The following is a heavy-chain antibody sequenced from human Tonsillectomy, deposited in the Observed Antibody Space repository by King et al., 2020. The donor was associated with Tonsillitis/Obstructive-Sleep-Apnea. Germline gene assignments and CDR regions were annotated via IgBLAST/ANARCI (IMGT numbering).Heavy chain of an antibody. Sequence: VQLVESGGGLVKPGRSLRLSCTTSGFTFGDYAISWFRQAPGKGLEWVGFIRTKTYGGTAEYAASVKGRSIISRDDSKSIAYLQMSSLKTEDTAVYYCSRNKIFGVLHLLTADYWGHGTLVTVSS. CDR2: IRTKTYGGTA. CDR1: GFTFGDYA. J-gene: IGHJ4*01. CDR3: SRNKIFGVLHLLTADY. D-gene: IGHD3-3*01. V-gene: IGHV3-49*05.